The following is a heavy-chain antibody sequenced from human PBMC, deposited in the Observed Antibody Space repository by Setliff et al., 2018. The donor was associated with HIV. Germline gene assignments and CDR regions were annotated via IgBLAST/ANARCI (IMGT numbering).Heavy chain of an antibody. Sequence: QPGGSLRLSCVASGITFSSYWMSWVRQAPGMGLEWVANIKQDGSERSYVDSVKGRFTISRDNAKNSLYLQMNSLRAEDTAVYYCAQITVMGYWGQGTLVTVSS. J-gene: IGHJ4*02. V-gene: IGHV3-7*01. CDR3: AQITVMGY. D-gene: IGHD4-4*01. CDR1: GITFSSYW. CDR2: IKQDGSER.